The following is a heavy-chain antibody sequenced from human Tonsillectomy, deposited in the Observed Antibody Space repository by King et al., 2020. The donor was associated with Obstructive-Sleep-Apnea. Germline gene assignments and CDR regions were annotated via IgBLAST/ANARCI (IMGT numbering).Heavy chain of an antibody. CDR3: VRVTTYYDILHGYPSHGIDV. Sequence: QLQESGPGLVKPSETLSLTCTVSGGSISSSTYFWGWIRQPPGKGLEWIGCIYYSGSTYYNPSLKSRVTISVDTSKNQFSLKLSSVTAADTAVYYRVRVTTYYDILHGYPSHGIDVWGQGTTVTVSS. V-gene: IGHV4-39*07. D-gene: IGHD3-9*01. CDR1: GGSISSSTYF. J-gene: IGHJ6*02. CDR2: IYYSGST.